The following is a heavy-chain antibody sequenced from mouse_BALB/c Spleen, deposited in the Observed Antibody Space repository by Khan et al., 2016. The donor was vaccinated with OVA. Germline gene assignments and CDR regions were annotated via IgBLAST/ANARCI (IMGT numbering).Heavy chain of an antibody. CDR3: TTSGQLGLRGGFTY. J-gene: IGHJ3*01. V-gene: IGHV1-4*01. D-gene: IGHD3-2*01. Sequence: QVQLKQSGAELARPGASVKMSCKTSGYTFTTYTLHWVKQRPGRSLEWIGDINPSNDYTNYNQKFKDKFTLTADKSSSTAYMQLSSLTSEDSAVYYCTTSGQLGLRGGFTYWGQGTLVTVSA. CDR1: GYTFTTYT. CDR2: INPSNDYT.